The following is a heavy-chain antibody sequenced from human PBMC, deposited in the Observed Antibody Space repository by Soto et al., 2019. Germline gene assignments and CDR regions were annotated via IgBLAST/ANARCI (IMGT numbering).Heavy chain of an antibody. V-gene: IGHV3-20*04. CDR3: AVERSLTTLTWWFDP. J-gene: IGHJ5*02. CDR1: GLSIGDYG. D-gene: IGHD4-17*01. CDR2: VSRNGGIT. Sequence: EVQLVESGGGVVRPGGSLRVSCAASGLSIGDYGMSWGLQAPGKGLEWVSGVSRNGGITVYADSVEGRFTISRDNAKNSLYLQMNSLRPEDTAFYYCAVERSLTTLTWWFDPWGQGTLVTVSS.